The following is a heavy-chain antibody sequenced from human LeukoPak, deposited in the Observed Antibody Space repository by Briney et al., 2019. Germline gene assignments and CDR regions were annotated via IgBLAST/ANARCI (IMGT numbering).Heavy chain of an antibody. CDR2: ITSSSTYI. J-gene: IGHJ4*02. D-gene: IGHD4-17*01. CDR1: GFTFSSYN. Sequence: GGSLRLSCAASGFTFSSYNMNWVRQAPGKGLEWVSSITSSSTYIYYADSVKGRFTISRDNARNSLYLQMNSLKIEDTAVYYCTTDLGDYGDYIRAWGQGTLVTVSS. V-gene: IGHV3-21*03. CDR3: TTDLGDYGDYIRA.